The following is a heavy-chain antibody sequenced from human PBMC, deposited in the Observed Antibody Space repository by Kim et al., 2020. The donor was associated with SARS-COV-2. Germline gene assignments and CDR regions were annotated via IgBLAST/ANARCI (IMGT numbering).Heavy chain of an antibody. V-gene: IGHV3-13*04. D-gene: IGHD1-20*01. J-gene: IGHJ2*01. CDR1: GFTFSSYA. CDR2: IGTKADT. Sequence: GGSLRLSCAASGFTFSSYAMHWVRQGTEKGLEWVSSIGTKADTYYPDSVKDRFTISRENAQDSFYLQMNSLRAEDTAVYYCARGPIEEGIRATKGYFDLWGRGTVVTVSS. CDR3: ARGPIEEGIRATKGYFDL.